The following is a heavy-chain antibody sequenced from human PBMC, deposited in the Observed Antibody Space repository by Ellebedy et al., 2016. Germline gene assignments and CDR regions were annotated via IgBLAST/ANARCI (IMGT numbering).Heavy chain of an antibody. CDR3: ARGLKQWLVLRACYGMDV. CDR1: GYTFTGYY. D-gene: IGHD6-19*01. V-gene: IGHV1-2*02. Sequence: ASVKVSXXASGYTFTGYYMHWVRQAPGQGLEWMGWINPNSGGTNYAQKFQGRVTMTRDTSISTAYMELSRLRSDDTAVHYCARGLKQWLVLRACYGMDVWGQGTTVTVSS. J-gene: IGHJ6*02. CDR2: INPNSGGT.